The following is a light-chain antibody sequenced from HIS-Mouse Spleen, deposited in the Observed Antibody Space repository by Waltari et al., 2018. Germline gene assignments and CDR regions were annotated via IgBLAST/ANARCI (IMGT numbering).Light chain of an antibody. CDR2: EDN. CDR3: QSYDSSTWV. J-gene: IGLJ3*02. V-gene: IGLV6-57*04. CDR1: GGRIASHS. Sequence: NFMLTQPHSVSESPGKTVTISCTRSGGRIASHSVQWYQQRPGSAPTTVIYEDNQRPSGVPDRFSGSIDSSSNSASLTISGLKTEDEADYYCQSYDSSTWVFGGGTKLTVL.